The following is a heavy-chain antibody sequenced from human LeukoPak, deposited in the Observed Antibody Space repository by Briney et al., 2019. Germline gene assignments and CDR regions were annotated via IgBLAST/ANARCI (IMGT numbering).Heavy chain of an antibody. V-gene: IGHV3-23*01. CDR3: SKRASGVFNPEQFGF. J-gene: IGHJ4*02. Sequence: PGGSLRLSCAASGFTFSSYAMSWVRQAPGKGLEWVSAISGSGGSTYYADSVKGRFTISRDNSKNTLYLQMNSLRAEDTAVYYWSKRASGVFNPEQFGFLGQGTLVTVSS. CDR1: GFTFSSYA. D-gene: IGHD1-14*01. CDR2: ISGSGGST.